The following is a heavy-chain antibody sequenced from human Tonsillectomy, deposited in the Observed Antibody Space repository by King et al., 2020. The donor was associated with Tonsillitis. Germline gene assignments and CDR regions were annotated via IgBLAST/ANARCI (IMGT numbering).Heavy chain of an antibody. V-gene: IGHV4-59*01. Sequence: QLQESGPGLVKPSETLSLTCNVSGGSINTYYLNWIRQSPGNGLEWIGYIYGNDITIYNPSLKSRVTISSDTSKNQFFLTLTSVSAADTAGYYCARDHRRWLHSAGSYSYGLDVWGQGTTFTVSS. J-gene: IGHJ6*02. CDR1: GGSINTYY. D-gene: IGHD5-24*01. CDR3: ARDHRRWLHSAGSYSYGLDV. CDR2: IYGNDIT.